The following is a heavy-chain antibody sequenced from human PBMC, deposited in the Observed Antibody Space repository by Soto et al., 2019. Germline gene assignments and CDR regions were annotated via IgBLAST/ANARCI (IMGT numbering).Heavy chain of an antibody. D-gene: IGHD1-26*01. CDR1: GFTFSTYA. V-gene: IGHV3-30-3*01. Sequence: GGSLRLSCAASGFTFSTYAIHWVRQAPGKGLEWVAVISYDGSNKYYADSVKGRFTISRDNSKNMLYLQMNSLRAEDTAVYYCVRPLYSGSYSDYYFEYWGQGTLVTVSS. CDR3: VRPLYSGSYSDYYFEY. J-gene: IGHJ4*02. CDR2: ISYDGSNK.